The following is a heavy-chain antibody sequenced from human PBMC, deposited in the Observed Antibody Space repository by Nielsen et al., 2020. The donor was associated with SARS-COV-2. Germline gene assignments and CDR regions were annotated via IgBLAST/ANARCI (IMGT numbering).Heavy chain of an antibody. CDR3: AREYCSGGSCYSAHDAFDI. V-gene: IGHV1-46*01. CDR2: INPSGGST. Sequence: ASVKVSCKASGYTFTSCYMHWVRQAPGQGLEWMGIINPSGGSTSYAQKFQGRVTMTRDTSTTTVYMELSSVTAADTAVYYCAREYCSGGSCYSAHDAFDIWGQGTMVTVSS. CDR1: GYTFTSCY. D-gene: IGHD2-15*01. J-gene: IGHJ3*02.